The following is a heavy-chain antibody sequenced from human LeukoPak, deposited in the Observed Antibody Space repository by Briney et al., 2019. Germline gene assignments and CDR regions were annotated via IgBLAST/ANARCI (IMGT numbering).Heavy chain of an antibody. Sequence: SVKVSCKASGGTFSSYTISWVRQAPGRGLEWMGRIIPILGIANYAQKFQGRVTITADKSTSTAYMELSSLRSEDTAVYYCARERGIVGARAAFDIWGQGTMVTVSS. CDR3: ARERGIVGARAAFDI. D-gene: IGHD1-26*01. CDR2: IIPILGIA. J-gene: IGHJ3*02. V-gene: IGHV1-69*04. CDR1: GGTFSSYT.